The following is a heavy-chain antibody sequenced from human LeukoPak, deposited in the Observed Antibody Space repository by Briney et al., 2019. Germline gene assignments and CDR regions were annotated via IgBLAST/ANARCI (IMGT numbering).Heavy chain of an antibody. CDR3: AAGGYYDGSGYYKYFQH. J-gene: IGHJ1*01. CDR1: GFTFSSYE. Sequence: GGSLRLSCAASGFTFSSYEMNWVRQAPGKGLEWVSSIRSDSTYIYHADSVKGRFTLSRDNAKNSVFLQMNSLRAEDTAVYYCAAGGYYDGSGYYKYFQHWGKGTLVTVSS. CDR2: IRSDSTYI. D-gene: IGHD3-22*01. V-gene: IGHV3-21*01.